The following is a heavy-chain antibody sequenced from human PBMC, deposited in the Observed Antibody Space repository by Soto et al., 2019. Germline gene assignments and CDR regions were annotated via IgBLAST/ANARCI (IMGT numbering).Heavy chain of an antibody. D-gene: IGHD3-9*01. V-gene: IGHV1-46*03. CDR3: ARDLGEILTGKEYYYYMEV. CDR1: GYTFTSYY. Sequence: ASVKVSCKASGYTFTSYYMHWVRQAPGQGLEWMGIINPSGGSTSYAQKFQGRVTMTRDTSTSTVYMELSSLRSEDTAVYYCARDLGEILTGKEYYYYMEVWGKGTTVNVAS. CDR2: INPSGGST. J-gene: IGHJ6*03.